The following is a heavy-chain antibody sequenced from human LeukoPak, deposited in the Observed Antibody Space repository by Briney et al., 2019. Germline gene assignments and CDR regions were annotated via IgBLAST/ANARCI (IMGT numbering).Heavy chain of an antibody. J-gene: IGHJ6*02. Sequence: ASVKVSCKASGYXFTSXXXXXVRQAPGQXXXXXXXXXXXXGNTKYSQKFQGRVTITRDTSASTAYMELSSLRCEDTAVYYCASEYYDSSGYNNYYYYGMDVWGQGTTVTVSS. D-gene: IGHD3-22*01. CDR2: XXXXXGNT. V-gene: IGHV1-3*01. CDR3: ASEYYDSSGYNNYYYYGMDV. CDR1: GYXFTSXX.